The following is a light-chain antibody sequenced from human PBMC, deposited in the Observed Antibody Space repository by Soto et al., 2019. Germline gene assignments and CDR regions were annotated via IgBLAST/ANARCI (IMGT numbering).Light chain of an antibody. CDR2: DTS. Sequence: EIVLTQSPATLSLSPGERVTLSCWASQSVGSSLAWYQQKPGQAPRLLIYDTSNRATGIPARFSGSGSGTDFTLTISSLEPEDFAVYYCQQRTNWPLTFGGGTKVEIK. J-gene: IGKJ4*01. CDR1: QSVGSS. V-gene: IGKV3-11*01. CDR3: QQRTNWPLT.